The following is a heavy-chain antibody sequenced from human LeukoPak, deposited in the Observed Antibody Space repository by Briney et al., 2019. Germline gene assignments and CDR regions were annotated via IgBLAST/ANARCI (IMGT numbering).Heavy chain of an antibody. Sequence: GGSLRLSCAASGFTFSDYYMSWIRQAPGKGLEWVSYISSSGSTIYYADSVKGRFTISRDNAKNSLYLQMNSLRAEDTAVYYCARDYYGPESYCNELYYYYMDVWGKGTTVTDYS. J-gene: IGHJ6*03. D-gene: IGHD3-10*01. CDR2: ISSSGSTI. V-gene: IGHV3-11*01. CDR1: GFTFSDYY. CDR3: ARDYYGPESYCNELYYYYMDV.